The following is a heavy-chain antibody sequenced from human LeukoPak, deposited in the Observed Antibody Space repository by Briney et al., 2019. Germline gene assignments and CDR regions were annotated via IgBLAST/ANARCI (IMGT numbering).Heavy chain of an antibody. CDR2: ITGTGGK. D-gene: IGHD2-15*01. CDR1: GVTLSNYA. CDR3: AKDYCRDGNCPFPFLDS. Sequence: GGSLRLSCVASGVTLSNYAMSWVRQAPGKGLEWVSIITGTGGKYYGDSVKGRFVLSRDNSKNTVYMQMSSLRAEDTATYYCAKDYCRDGNCPFPFLDSWGQGTQVTVSS. V-gene: IGHV3-23*01. J-gene: IGHJ4*02.